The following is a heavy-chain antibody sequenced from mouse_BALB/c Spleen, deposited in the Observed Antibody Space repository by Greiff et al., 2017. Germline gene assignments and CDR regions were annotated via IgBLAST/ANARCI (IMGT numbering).Heavy chain of an antibody. Sequence: QLQQSGPELVKPGASVKMSCKASGYTFTSYVMHWVKQKPGQGLEWIGYINPYNDGTKYNEKFKGKATLTADKSSSPAYMERSSLTSEDSAVYYCANPLDGSPYAMDYWGQGTSVTVSS. J-gene: IGHJ4*01. D-gene: IGHD1-1*01. CDR1: GYTFTSYV. CDR2: INPYNDGT. V-gene: IGHV1-14*01. CDR3: ANPLDGSPYAMDY.